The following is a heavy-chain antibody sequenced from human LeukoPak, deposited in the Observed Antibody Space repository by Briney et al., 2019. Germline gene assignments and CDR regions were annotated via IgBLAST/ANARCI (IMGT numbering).Heavy chain of an antibody. CDR2: IYYSGST. Sequence: PSETLSLTCTVSGGSISSYYWSWIRQPPGKGLEWIGYIYYSGSTNYNPSLKSRVTISVDTSKNQFTLKLSSVTAADTAVYYCARGGIPDYWGQGILVTVSS. V-gene: IGHV4-59*01. D-gene: IGHD2-21*01. CDR1: GGSISSYY. J-gene: IGHJ4*02. CDR3: ARGGIPDY.